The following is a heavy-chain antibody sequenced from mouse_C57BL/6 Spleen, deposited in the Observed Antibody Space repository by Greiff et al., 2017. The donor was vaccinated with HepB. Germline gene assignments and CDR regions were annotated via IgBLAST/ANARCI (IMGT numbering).Heavy chain of an antibody. CDR3: ARPPYEGAMDY. CDR2: ISDGGSYT. CDR1: GFTFSSYA. D-gene: IGHD1-1*01. V-gene: IGHV5-4*03. Sequence: EVMLVESGGGLVKPGGSLKLSCAASGFTFSSYAMSWVRQTPEKRLEWVATISDGGSYTYYPDNVKGRFTISRDNAKNNLYLQMSHLKSEDTAMYYCARPPYEGAMDYWGQGTSVTVSS. J-gene: IGHJ4*01.